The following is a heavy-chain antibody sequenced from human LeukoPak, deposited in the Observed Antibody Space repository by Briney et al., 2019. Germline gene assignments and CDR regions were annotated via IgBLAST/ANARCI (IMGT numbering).Heavy chain of an antibody. D-gene: IGHD2-15*01. Sequence: SETLSLTCTVSGGSISSYYWSWIRQPPGKGLEWIGYIYYSGSTNYNPSLKSRVTISVDTSKNQFSLKLSSVTAADTAVYYCARVRYCSGGSCYSGYYYYMDVWGKGTTVTISS. J-gene: IGHJ6*03. CDR3: ARVRYCSGGSCYSGYYYYMDV. CDR1: GGSISSYY. V-gene: IGHV4-59*01. CDR2: IYYSGST.